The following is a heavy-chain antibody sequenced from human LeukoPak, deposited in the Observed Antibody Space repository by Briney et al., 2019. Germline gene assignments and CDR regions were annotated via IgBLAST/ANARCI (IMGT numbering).Heavy chain of an antibody. Sequence: GGSLRLSCAASGFTFSSYWMSWVRQAPGKGLEWVANIKQDGSEKYYVDSVKGRFTISRDNAKNSLYLQMNSLGAEDTAVYYCARVGEDTAMVTDYYFDYWGQGTLVTVSS. CDR1: GFTFSSYW. D-gene: IGHD5-18*01. CDR2: IKQDGSEK. J-gene: IGHJ4*02. CDR3: ARVGEDTAMVTDYYFDY. V-gene: IGHV3-7*01.